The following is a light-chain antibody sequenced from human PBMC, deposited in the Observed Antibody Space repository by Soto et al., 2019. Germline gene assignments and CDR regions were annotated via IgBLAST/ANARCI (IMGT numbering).Light chain of an antibody. CDR1: DTIATW. J-gene: IGKJ5*01. V-gene: IGKV1-5*01. CDR3: QQYNNFPIT. Sequence: DIQMTQSPSTLSAAVGARVPITCRASDTIATWLAWYPQKAGRAPKPLIYDASSLRSGVPSRFSGFGSGTDFNFTINNLQPSDFATYYCQQYNNFPITFGQGTRLEIK. CDR2: DAS.